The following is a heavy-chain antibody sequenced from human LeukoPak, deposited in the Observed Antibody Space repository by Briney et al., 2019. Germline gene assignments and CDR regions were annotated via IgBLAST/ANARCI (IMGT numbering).Heavy chain of an antibody. D-gene: IGHD5-12*01. V-gene: IGHV3-21*01. CDR3: ALRVATRDPFDY. CDR2: ISSSSSYI. J-gene: IGHJ4*02. Sequence: GGSLRLSCAASGFTFSSYSRNWVRQAPGKGLEWVSSISSSSSYIYYAASVRGGSTISRDNAKNSLYLQMNSRGAEDTAVFYCALRVATRDPFDYWGQGTLVTVSS. CDR1: GFTFSSYS.